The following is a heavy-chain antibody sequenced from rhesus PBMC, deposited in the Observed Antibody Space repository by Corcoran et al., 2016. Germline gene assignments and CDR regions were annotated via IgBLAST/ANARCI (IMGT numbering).Heavy chain of an antibody. Sequence: QLQLQESGPGLVKPSATLSLTCAVSGGSISSNYWRWIRQPPGKGLEWIGYIYGSRTSTNYNPSLKSRGTIAKDTSKNQFSLKLSSVTAADTAVYYCARGSRYYYFYYWGQGVLVTVSS. D-gene: IGHD1-44*02. CDR3: ARGSRYYYFYY. V-gene: IGHV4S10*01. CDR2: IYGSRTST. CDR1: GGSISSNY. J-gene: IGHJ4*01.